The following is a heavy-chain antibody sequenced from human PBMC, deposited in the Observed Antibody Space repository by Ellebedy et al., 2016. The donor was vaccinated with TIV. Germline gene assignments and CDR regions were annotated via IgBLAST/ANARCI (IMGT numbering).Heavy chain of an antibody. CDR2: VDYSGTT. CDR3: ARGYYNSGHYFSPGE. J-gene: IGHJ4*01. Sequence: MPSETLSLTCTVSGGSISTSNFYWGWVRQPSGKGLEWIGTVDYSGTTQYNTSLKSRVIISVDPSRSQFSLKMTSVTAADTAVHYCARGYYNSGHYFSPGEWGRGTLVTVSS. CDR1: GGSISTSNFY. D-gene: IGHD3-3*01. V-gene: IGHV4-39*07.